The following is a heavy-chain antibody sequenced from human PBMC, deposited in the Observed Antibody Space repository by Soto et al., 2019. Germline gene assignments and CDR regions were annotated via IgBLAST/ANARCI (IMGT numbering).Heavy chain of an antibody. CDR1: GGSISSSSYY. V-gene: IGHV4-39*01. CDR2: IYYSGST. CDR3: ARQGYYDFWSGYYTWNY. Sequence: QLQLQESGPGLVKPSETLSLTCTVSGGSISSSSYYWGWIRQPPGKGLEWIGSIYYSGSTYYNPSLKSRVTISVDTSKNQFSLKLRSVTAADTAVYYCARQGYYDFWSGYYTWNYWGQGTLVTVSS. J-gene: IGHJ4*02. D-gene: IGHD3-3*01.